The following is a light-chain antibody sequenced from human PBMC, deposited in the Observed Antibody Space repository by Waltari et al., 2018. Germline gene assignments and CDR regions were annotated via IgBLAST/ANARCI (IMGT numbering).Light chain of an antibody. Sequence: DIQMTQSPSTLSASVGVRVTITCRASQSISTWLAWYQQKPGKAPKVLIYKASSLESGVPSRFSGSGSGTEFTLTISSLQPDDFATYYCQHYNSYWAFGQGTKVEIK. CDR1: QSISTW. CDR2: KAS. CDR3: QHYNSYWA. V-gene: IGKV1-5*03. J-gene: IGKJ1*01.